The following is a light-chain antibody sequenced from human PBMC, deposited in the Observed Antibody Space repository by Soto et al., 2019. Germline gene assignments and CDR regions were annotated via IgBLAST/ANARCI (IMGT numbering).Light chain of an antibody. V-gene: IGLV2-8*01. J-gene: IGLJ2*01. CDR3: SSYAGSTNHVV. CDR2: EVS. CDR1: SSDVGGYNY. Sequence: QSALTQPPSASGSPGQSVTISCTGNSSDVGGYNYVSWYQQHPGKAPKLMIYEVSKRPSGVPDRFSGSNSGNTASLTVSGLQDEDEADYYCSSYAGSTNHVVFCGGTKLTVL.